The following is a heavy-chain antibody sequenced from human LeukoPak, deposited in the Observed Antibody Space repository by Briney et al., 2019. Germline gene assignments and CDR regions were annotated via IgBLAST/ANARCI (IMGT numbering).Heavy chain of an antibody. CDR1: GDSISSGDYS. CDR3: ARELWFVNAPGSWLDL. V-gene: IGHV4-30-2*01. Sequence: KPSETLSLTCAVSGDSISSGDYSWSWLRQPPGKGLEWIGYIFHSGNSYYNPSLKSRVTISVDKSKNQFSLRLTSVTAADTAVCYCARELWFVNAPGSWLDLWGQGTLVTVSS. CDR2: IFHSGNS. D-gene: IGHD3-10*01. J-gene: IGHJ5*02.